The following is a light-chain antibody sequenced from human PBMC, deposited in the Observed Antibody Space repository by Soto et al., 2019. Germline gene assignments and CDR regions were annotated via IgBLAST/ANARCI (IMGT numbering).Light chain of an antibody. V-gene: IGKV1-33*01. J-gene: IGKJ3*01. CDR2: DAS. Sequence: DIQMTQSPSSLSASVGDRVTITCQASQDISNFLNWYQQKPGTAPMLLIYDASNLETGGPSRFSVRGPGTDFTFTISSVQPEDIATYYCQQYDNRPPFTFGPGTKVYIK. CDR1: QDISNF. CDR3: QQYDNRPPFT.